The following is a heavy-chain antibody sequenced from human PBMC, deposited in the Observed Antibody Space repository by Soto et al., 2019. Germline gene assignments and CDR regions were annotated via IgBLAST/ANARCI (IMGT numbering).Heavy chain of an antibody. CDR3: AGGILVANIYYYYRMDV. V-gene: IGHV1-69*06. J-gene: IGHJ6*02. D-gene: IGHD5-12*01. CDR1: GGTFTAST. Sequence: HVQLVQSGAEVKKPGSSVKVSCRASGGTFTASTISWVRQAPGQGLEWLGGIIPLFGTTSYPQKFQGRVTITADKSTSTAYMEVSSLRFEDTAVYYCAGGILVANIYYYYRMDVWGQGTTVTVSS. CDR2: IIPLFGTT.